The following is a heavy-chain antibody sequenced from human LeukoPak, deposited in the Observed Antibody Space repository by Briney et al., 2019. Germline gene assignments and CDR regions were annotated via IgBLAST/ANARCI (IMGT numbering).Heavy chain of an antibody. D-gene: IGHD2-2*01. J-gene: IGHJ4*02. CDR2: INTNTGNP. CDR3: ARDATREYCSSTSCYSSDY. CDR1: GYTFTSYA. V-gene: IGHV7-4-1*02. Sequence: ASVKVSCKASGYTFTSYAMNWVRQAPGQGLEWMGWINTNTGNPTYAQGFTGRFVFSLDTSVSTAYLQISSLKAEDTAVYYCARDATREYCSSTSCYSSDYWGQGTLVTVSS.